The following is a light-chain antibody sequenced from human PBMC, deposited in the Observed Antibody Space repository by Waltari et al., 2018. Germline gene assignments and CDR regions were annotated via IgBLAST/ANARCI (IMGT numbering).Light chain of an antibody. CDR2: WGS. CDR1: QTLFYSSNNKNY. CDR3: QQYYTTPT. J-gene: IGKJ1*01. V-gene: IGKV4-1*01. Sequence: DIVMTQSPDSLAVSLGERATINSKSSQTLFYSSNNKNYLAWYQLKPGQPPKMLIFWGSTRESGVPDRFSGSGSATDFTLTIDTLQAEDVAVYYCQQYYTTPTFGQGTKVEIK.